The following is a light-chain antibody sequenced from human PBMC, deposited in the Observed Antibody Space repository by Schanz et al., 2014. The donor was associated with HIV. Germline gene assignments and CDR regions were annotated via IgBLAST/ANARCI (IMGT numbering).Light chain of an antibody. V-gene: IGLV2-14*01. Sequence: QSALTQPASVSGSPGQSITISCTGTSSDVGGYNYVSWYQQHPGKAPKLIIFDVDNRPSGVSNRFSGSKSGNTASLTISGLRAEDEADYYCSSYTSSSTKVFGGGTKLTVL. J-gene: IGLJ3*02. CDR2: DVD. CDR3: SSYTSSSTKV. CDR1: SSDVGGYNY.